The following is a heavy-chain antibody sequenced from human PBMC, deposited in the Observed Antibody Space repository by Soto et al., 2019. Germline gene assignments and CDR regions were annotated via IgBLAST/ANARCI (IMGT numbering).Heavy chain of an antibody. J-gene: IGHJ5*02. D-gene: IGHD2-21*02. V-gene: IGHV1-18*01. CDR2: INAYNGDR. CDR1: GYIFTKYG. CDR3: ARLQLGGDRMLNWFDP. Sequence: QVQVVQSGPELKKPGASVKVSCKAQGYIFTKYGIGWVRQAPGHGLEWMGLINAYNGDRKVAQKSPDRVSRTTDTATDTAYMELKSLRSGDTAVYYCARLQLGGDRMLNWFDPWGQGTLVTVSS.